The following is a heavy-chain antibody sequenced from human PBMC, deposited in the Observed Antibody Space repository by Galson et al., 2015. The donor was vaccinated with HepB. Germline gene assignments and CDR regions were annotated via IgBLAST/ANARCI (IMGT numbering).Heavy chain of an antibody. J-gene: IGHJ4*02. CDR2: ISGSGGST. CDR3: AKDLGYSGYDGMGWDY. V-gene: IGHV3-23*01. D-gene: IGHD5-12*01. CDR1: GFTFSSYA. Sequence: SLRLSCAASGFTFSSYAMSWVRQAPGKGLEWVSAISGSGGSTYYADSVKGRFTISRDNSKNTLYLQMNSLRAEDTAVYYCAKDLGYSGYDGMGWDYWGQGTLVTVSS.